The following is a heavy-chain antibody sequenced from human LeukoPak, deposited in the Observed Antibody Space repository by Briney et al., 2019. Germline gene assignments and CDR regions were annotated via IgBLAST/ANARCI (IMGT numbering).Heavy chain of an antibody. Sequence: ASVKVSCKASGGTFSSYAISWVRQAPGQGLEWMGRIIPILGIANYAQKFQGRVTITADKSTSTAYMELSSLRSEDTAVYYCAREWDEDGHNQPLDYWGQGTLVTVSS. D-gene: IGHD1-26*01. CDR1: GGTFSSYA. V-gene: IGHV1-69*04. CDR3: AREWDEDGHNQPLDY. CDR2: IIPILGIA. J-gene: IGHJ4*02.